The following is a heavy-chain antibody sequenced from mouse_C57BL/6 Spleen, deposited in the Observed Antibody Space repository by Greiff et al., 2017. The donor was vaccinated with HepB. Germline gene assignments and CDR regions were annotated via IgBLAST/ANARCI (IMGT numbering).Heavy chain of an antibody. D-gene: IGHD2-4*01. CDR3: SSDWDYDEADAMDY. J-gene: IGHJ4*01. V-gene: IGHV2-2*01. Sequence: QVQLKQSGPGLVQPSQSLSITCTVSGFSLTSYGVHWVRQSPGKGLEWLGEIWSGGSTDYNAAFISRLSISKDNSKSQVFFKMISLQADDTAIYYCSSDWDYDEADAMDYWGPGTSVTVSS. CDR2: IWSGGST. CDR1: GFSLTSYG.